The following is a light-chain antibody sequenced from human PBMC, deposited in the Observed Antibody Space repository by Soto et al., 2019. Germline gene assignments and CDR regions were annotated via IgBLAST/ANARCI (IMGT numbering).Light chain of an antibody. V-gene: IGLV2-14*03. CDR1: SSDVGAYDY. J-gene: IGLJ3*02. CDR2: EVS. CDR3: ISYTTSSTWV. Sequence: QSALTQPASVSGSPGQSITISCTGTSSDVGAYDYVSWYQQHPGNAPKLIIYEVSNRPSGVSNRFSGSKSGNTASLTISGLQAEDEAGYYCISYTTSSTWVFGGGTKLTVL.